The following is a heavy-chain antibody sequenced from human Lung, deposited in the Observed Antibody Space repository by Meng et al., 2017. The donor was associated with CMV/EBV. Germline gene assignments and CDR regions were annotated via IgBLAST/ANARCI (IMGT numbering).Heavy chain of an antibody. CDR3: AREGGSTADWFDP. D-gene: IGHD2-2*01. Sequence: ASRHTFTGYYMHWVRQAPGQGLEWMGWINPNSGGTNYAQKFQGRVTMTRDTSISTAYMELSRLRSDDTAVYYCAREGGSTADWFDPWGQGTLVTVSS. CDR2: INPNSGGT. CDR1: RHTFTGYY. J-gene: IGHJ5*02. V-gene: IGHV1-2*02.